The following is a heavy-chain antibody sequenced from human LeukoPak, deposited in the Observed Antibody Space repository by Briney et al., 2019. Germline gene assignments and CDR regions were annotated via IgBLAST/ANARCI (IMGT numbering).Heavy chain of an antibody. J-gene: IGHJ4*02. CDR1: GFTFSSYA. CDR2: ISGSGGST. D-gene: IGHD6-13*01. Sequence: PGGSLRLSCEASGFTFSSYAMSWVRQAPGKGLEWVSAISGSGGSTYYADSVKGRFTISRDNSKNTLYLQMNSLRAEDTAVYYCARIAAAGLRMSGVDYWGQGTLVTVSS. CDR3: ARIAAAGLRMSGVDY. V-gene: IGHV3-23*01.